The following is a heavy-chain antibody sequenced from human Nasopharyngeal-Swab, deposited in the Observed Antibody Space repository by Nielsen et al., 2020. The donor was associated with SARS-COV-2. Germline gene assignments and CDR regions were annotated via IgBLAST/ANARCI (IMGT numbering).Heavy chain of an antibody. V-gene: IGHV3-23*01. D-gene: IGHD6-13*01. J-gene: IGHJ4*02. CDR2: ISGSGSST. CDR3: AKGDSAAGSSSDY. CDR1: GFTFSSYA. Sequence: GESLKISCAASGFTFSSYAMSWVRQAPGKGLEWVSTISGSGSSTYYDDSVKGRFTISRDNSKNTLYLQMNRLRAEDTAVYYCAKGDSAAGSSSDYWGQGTLVTVSS.